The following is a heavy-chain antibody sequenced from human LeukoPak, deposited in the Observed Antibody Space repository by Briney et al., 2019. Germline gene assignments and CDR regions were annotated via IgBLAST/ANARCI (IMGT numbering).Heavy chain of an antibody. V-gene: IGHV4-34*01. D-gene: IGHD3-9*01. CDR3: ARARNEILAGYYSFDY. J-gene: IGHJ4*02. Sequence: TSETLSLTCAVYGGSFCGYYWSWIRQPPGKGLEWIGGINHSGSTNYNPSLKSRVTISGDKSKNQFSLKLSSMTAADTAIYYCARARNEILAGYYSFDYWGQGILVTVSS. CDR1: GGSFCGYY. CDR2: INHSGST.